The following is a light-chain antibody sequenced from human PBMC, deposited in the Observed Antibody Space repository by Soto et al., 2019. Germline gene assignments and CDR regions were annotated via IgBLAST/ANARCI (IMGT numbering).Light chain of an antibody. CDR3: QQYYSWPLIT. CDR2: GAY. CDR1: QSVGNN. J-gene: IGKJ3*01. Sequence: EIVMTQSPATLSVSPGERITICCRASQSVGNNLAWYQQKPGQAPRLLIYGAYTRATGVPDRFSGTGSGAEFTLTISSLKSEDYAVYYCQQYYSWPLITFGPGTKVDNK. V-gene: IGKV3-15*01.